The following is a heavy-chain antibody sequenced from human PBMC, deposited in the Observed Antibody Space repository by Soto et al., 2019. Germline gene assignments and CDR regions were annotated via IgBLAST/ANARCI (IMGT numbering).Heavy chain of an antibody. V-gene: IGHV4-31*03. J-gene: IGHJ3*02. CDR1: GGSISSGGYY. D-gene: IGHD6-13*01. CDR3: AGYSSRMNDAFDI. Sequence: SSETLSLTCTVSGGSISSGGYYWSWIRQHPGKGLEWIGYIYYSGNTYYNPSLKSRVTISVDTSKNQFSLKLSSVTAADTAVYYCAGYSSRMNDAFDIWGQGTMVTVSS. CDR2: IYYSGNT.